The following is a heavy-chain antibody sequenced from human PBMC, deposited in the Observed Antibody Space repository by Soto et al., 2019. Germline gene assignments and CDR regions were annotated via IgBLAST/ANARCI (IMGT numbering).Heavy chain of an antibody. CDR3: AKDRIHTRLSIAARSYFDY. D-gene: IGHD6-6*01. CDR2: ISGSGGST. Sequence: EVQLLESGGGLVQPGGSLRLSCAASGFTFSSYAMSWVRQAPGKGLEWVSAISGSGGSTYYADSVKGRFTISRDNSKNTLYLQMNSLRAEDTAVYYCAKDRIHTRLSIAARSYFDYWGQGTLVTVSS. V-gene: IGHV3-23*01. J-gene: IGHJ4*02. CDR1: GFTFSSYA.